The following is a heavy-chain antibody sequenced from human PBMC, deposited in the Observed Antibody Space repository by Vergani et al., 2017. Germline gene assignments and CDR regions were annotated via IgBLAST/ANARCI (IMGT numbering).Heavy chain of an antibody. Sequence: EVQLVESGGGLVKRGGSLRLSCAASGFTFDDYAMHWVRQAPGKGLEWVSGISWNSGSIGYADSVKGRFTISRDNAKNSLYLQMNSLRAEDMALYYCAKGNDSSGYYYVDYFDYWGQGTLVTVSS. D-gene: IGHD3-22*01. CDR1: GFTFDDYA. CDR3: AKGNDSSGYYYVDYFDY. CDR2: ISWNSGSI. J-gene: IGHJ4*02. V-gene: IGHV3-9*03.